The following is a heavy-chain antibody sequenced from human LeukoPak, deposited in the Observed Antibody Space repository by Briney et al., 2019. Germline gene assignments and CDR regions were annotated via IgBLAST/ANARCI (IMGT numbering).Heavy chain of an antibody. D-gene: IGHD3-3*01. CDR3: AKGRSNTYYGFWSGYYGWFDP. CDR1: GFTFDDYA. V-gene: IGHV3-9*01. Sequence: GGSLRLSCAASGFTFDDYAMHWVRQAPGKGLEWVSGISWNSGSIGYADSVKGRFTISRDNAKNSLYLQMNSLRAEDTALYYCAKGRSNTYYGFWSGYYGWFDPWGQGTLVTVSS. CDR2: ISWNSGSI. J-gene: IGHJ5*02.